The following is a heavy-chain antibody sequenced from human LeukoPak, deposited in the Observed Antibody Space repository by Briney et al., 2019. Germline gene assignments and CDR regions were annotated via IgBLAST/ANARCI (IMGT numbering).Heavy chain of an antibody. J-gene: IGHJ6*03. D-gene: IGHD3-9*01. CDR1: GYTSTGYY. V-gene: IGHV1-2*02. Sequence: ASVKVSCKASGYTSTGYYMHWVRQAPGQGLEWMGWINPNSGGTNYAQKFQGRVTMTRDTSISTAYMELSRLRSDDTAVYYCARAYYDILTGYQYYDMDVWGKGTTVTVSS. CDR2: INPNSGGT. CDR3: ARAYYDILTGYQYYDMDV.